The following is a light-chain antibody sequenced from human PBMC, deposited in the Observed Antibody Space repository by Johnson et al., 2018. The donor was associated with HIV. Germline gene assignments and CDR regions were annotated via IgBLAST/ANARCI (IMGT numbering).Light chain of an antibody. V-gene: IGLV1-51*01. Sequence: QSVLTQPPSVSAAPGQKVTISCSGSSSNIGINYVSWYQQLPGTAPKLLIYDNNKRPSGIPDRFSGSKSGTSATLGITGLQTGDEADYYCGTWDSSLSGVFGTGTKVTGL. CDR3: GTWDSSLSGV. CDR1: SSNIGINY. CDR2: DNN. J-gene: IGLJ1*01.